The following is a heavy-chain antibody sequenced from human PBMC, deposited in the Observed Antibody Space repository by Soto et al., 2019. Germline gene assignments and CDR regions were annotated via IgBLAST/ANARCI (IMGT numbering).Heavy chain of an antibody. CDR3: ARTAGDWFDP. D-gene: IGHD2-21*02. J-gene: IGHJ5*02. Sequence: SETLSLTCTVSGGSISSSSYYWGWIRQPPGKGLEWIGSIYYSGSTYYNPSLKSRVTTSVDTSKNQFSLKLSSVTAADTAVYYCARTAGDWFDPWGQGTLVTVSS. CDR2: IYYSGST. CDR1: GGSISSSSYY. V-gene: IGHV4-39*01.